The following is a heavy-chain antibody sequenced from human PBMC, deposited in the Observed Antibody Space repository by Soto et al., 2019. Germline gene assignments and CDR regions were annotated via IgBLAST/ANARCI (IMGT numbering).Heavy chain of an antibody. V-gene: IGHV4-4*02. CDR3: ARLGDYYQTFDY. Sequence: PSETLSLTCAVSGGSINSNDWWTWVRQPPGKGLEWIGEMHYSGSTNYNPSLKSRVTISVDRSKIQFSLNLTSVTAADTAVYYCARLGDYYQTFDYWGHGTLVTVSS. CDR1: GGSINSNDW. D-gene: IGHD3-22*01. J-gene: IGHJ4*01. CDR2: MHYSGST.